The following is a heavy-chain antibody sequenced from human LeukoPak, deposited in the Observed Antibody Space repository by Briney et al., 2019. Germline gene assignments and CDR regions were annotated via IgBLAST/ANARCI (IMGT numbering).Heavy chain of an antibody. Sequence: GGSLRLSCAASGFTFSSYGMSWVRQAPGKGLEWVSAISGSGGSTYYADSVKGRFTISRDNSKNTLYLQMNSLRAEDTAVYYCAKDNPNYYDSSGTFDYWGQGTLVTVSS. V-gene: IGHV3-23*01. CDR3: AKDNPNYYDSSGTFDY. J-gene: IGHJ4*02. CDR1: GFTFSSYG. CDR2: ISGSGGST. D-gene: IGHD3-22*01.